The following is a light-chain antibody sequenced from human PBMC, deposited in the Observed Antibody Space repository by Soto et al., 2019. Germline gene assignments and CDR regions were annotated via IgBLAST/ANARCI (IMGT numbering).Light chain of an antibody. CDR1: QSVSSSY. V-gene: IGKV3-20*01. CDR2: GAS. Sequence: EIVLTQSPGTLSLSPGERATLSRRASQSVSSSYLAWYQQKPGQAPRLLLYGASSRATGIPDRFSGSGSGPDFTLTISRLEPEDFAAYYCQQYGSSPWTFGQGTKVEIK. J-gene: IGKJ1*01. CDR3: QQYGSSPWT.